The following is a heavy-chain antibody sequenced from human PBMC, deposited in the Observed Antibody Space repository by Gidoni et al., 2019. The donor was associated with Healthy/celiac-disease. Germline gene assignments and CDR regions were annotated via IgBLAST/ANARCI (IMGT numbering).Heavy chain of an antibody. D-gene: IGHD6-19*01. V-gene: IGHV4-39*01. Sequence: QLQLQESGPGLVKPSETLSLTCTVSGGSISSSSYYWGWIRQPPGKGLEWIGSIYYSGSTYYNPSLKSRVTISVDTSKNQFSLKLSSVTAADTAVYYCARQKWLVPGFDYWGQGTLVTVSS. J-gene: IGHJ4*02. CDR3: ARQKWLVPGFDY. CDR1: GGSISSSSYY. CDR2: IYYSGST.